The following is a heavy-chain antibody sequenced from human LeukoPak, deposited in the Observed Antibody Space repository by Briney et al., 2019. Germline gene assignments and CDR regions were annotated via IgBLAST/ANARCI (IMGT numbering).Heavy chain of an antibody. J-gene: IGHJ4*02. CDR3: TRGPSNSDY. CDR1: GYSFIRYH. V-gene: IGHV1-2*06. CDR2: INPNSGGT. D-gene: IGHD2-8*01. Sequence: ASVKVSCKASGYSFIRYHIHWVRQAPGQGLEWMGRINPNSGGTNYAQKFQGRVTMTRDTSISTAYMDLSSLTSDDTAVYYCTRGPSNSDYWGQGTLVTVSS.